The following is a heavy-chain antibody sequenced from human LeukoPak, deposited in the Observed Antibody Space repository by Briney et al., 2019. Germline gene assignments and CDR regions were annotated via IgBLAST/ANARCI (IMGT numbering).Heavy chain of an antibody. J-gene: IGHJ4*02. D-gene: IGHD2-21*01. CDR2: IHHDESEQ. V-gene: IGHV3-7*01. CDR3: TRWVSQYYFDY. CDR1: GFTFSRYG. Sequence: GGSLRLSCAASGFTFSRYGMHWVRQAPGKGLEWVALIHHDESEQYYVDSVKGRFSISRDNAKGSVYLQMNSLRVDDTAVYYCTRWVSQYYFDYWGQGAPVTVSP.